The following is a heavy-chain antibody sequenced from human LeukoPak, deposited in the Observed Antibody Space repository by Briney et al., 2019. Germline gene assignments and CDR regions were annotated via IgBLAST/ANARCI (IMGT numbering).Heavy chain of an antibody. V-gene: IGHV3-30-3*01. J-gene: IGHJ6*02. D-gene: IGHD3-10*01. CDR1: GFTFSSYA. CDR2: ISYDGSNK. Sequence: GGSLRLSCAASGFTFSSYALHWVRQAPGKGLEWVAVISYDGSNKYYADSVKGRFTISRDNAKRSVYLQLNSLRVEDTAVYYCARGHYTMDVWGQGTTVTVSS. CDR3: ARGHYTMDV.